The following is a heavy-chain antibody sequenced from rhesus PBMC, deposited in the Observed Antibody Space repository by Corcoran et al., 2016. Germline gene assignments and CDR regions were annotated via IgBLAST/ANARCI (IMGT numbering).Heavy chain of an antibody. V-gene: IGHV4-80*01. CDR1: GGSFSSYW. CDR3: ARNFDY. J-gene: IGHJ4*01. CDR2: INGNSGST. Sequence: QVQLQESGPGLVKPSETLSLTCAVSGGSFSSYWWSWIRQPPGKGLEWIGEINGNSGSTNYNPALKSRVTIAKDSAKNQFFLKLRSVTAADTAVYYCARNFDYWGQGVLVTVSS.